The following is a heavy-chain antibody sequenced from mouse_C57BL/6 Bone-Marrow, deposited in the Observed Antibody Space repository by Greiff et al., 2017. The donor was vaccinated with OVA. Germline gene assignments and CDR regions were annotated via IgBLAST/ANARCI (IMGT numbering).Heavy chain of an antibody. CDR1: GYTFTSYW. J-gene: IGHJ3*01. Sequence: QVQLQQPGTELVKPGASVKLSCKASGYTFTSYWMHWVKQRPGQGLEWIGNINPSNGGTNYNEKFKSKATLTVDKSSSTAYMQISSLTSEDSAVYYCEGVCAFADVAWFAYWGQGTLVTVSA. D-gene: IGHD6-1*01. CDR2: INPSNGGT. V-gene: IGHV1-53*01. CDR3: EGVCAFADVAWFAY.